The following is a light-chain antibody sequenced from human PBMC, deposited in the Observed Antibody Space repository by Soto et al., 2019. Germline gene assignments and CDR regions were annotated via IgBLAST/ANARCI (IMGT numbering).Light chain of an antibody. CDR1: QSVNSN. V-gene: IGKV3-15*01. Sequence: EVVLTQSPGTLSLSPGERANLSCRASQSVNSNLAWYQPKPGQAPSLLIYGASTRATGIPARFSGSGSGTESTLTIRSLKSEDFAVYYCQQYNNWLTFGGGTKLDIK. CDR2: GAS. CDR3: QQYNNWLT. J-gene: IGKJ4*01.